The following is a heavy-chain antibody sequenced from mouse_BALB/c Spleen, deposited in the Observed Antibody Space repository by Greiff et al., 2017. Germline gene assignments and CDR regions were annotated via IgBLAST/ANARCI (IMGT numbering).Heavy chain of an antibody. J-gene: IGHJ4*01. D-gene: IGHD2-14*01. CDR3: ARRAYYRYDYAMDY. Sequence: VQLQQSGPGLVQPSQSLSITCTVSGFSLTSYGVHWVRQSPGKGLEWLGVIWSGGSTDYNAAFISRLSISKDNSKSQVFFKMNSLQANDTAIYYCARRAYYRYDYAMDYWGQGTSVTVSS. CDR1: GFSLTSYG. CDR2: IWSGGST. V-gene: IGHV2-2*02.